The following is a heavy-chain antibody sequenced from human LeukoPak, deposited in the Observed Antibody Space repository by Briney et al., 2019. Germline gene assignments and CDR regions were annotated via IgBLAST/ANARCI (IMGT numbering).Heavy chain of an antibody. CDR2: ISAYNGNT. V-gene: IGHV1-18*01. D-gene: IGHD6-13*01. CDR3: ARGPAAGTPSWFDR. J-gene: IGHJ5*02. CDR1: GYTFTSYG. Sequence: ASVKVSCTASGYTFTSYGISWVRQAPGQGLEWMGWISAYNGNTNYAQTLQGRVTITTDTSTSTAYMELRSLRSDDTAVYYCARGPAAGTPSWFDRWGQGTLVTVSS.